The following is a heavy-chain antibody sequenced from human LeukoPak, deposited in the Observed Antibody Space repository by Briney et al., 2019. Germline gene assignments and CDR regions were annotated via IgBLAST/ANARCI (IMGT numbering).Heavy chain of an antibody. CDR2: IKQDGSEK. D-gene: IGHD5-24*01. CDR3: ARGGEDGYNSYFDY. J-gene: IGHJ4*02. CDR1: GFTFSSYW. V-gene: IGHV3-7*01. Sequence: GGSLRLSCAASGFTFSSYWMTWVRQAPGKGLEWVANIKQDGSEKNYVDSVKGRFTISRDNAKNSLYLQMNSLRAEDTAVYYCARGGEDGYNSYFDYWGQGTLVTVSS.